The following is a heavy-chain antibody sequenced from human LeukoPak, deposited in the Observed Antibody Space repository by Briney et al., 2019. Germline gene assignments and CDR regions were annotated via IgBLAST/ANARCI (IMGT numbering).Heavy chain of an antibody. Sequence: ASVKVSCKSSGYTFTDYYTHWVRQAPGQRLEWMGWINPTSGDKKYAQKFQDRVTMTRDMSISTAYVELSGLTSDDTAVYYCARGSALQGTRFPFAYWGQGTLVTVSS. CDR1: GYTFTDYY. D-gene: IGHD1-7*01. J-gene: IGHJ4*02. CDR3: ARGSALQGTRFPFAY. CDR2: INPTSGDK. V-gene: IGHV1-2*02.